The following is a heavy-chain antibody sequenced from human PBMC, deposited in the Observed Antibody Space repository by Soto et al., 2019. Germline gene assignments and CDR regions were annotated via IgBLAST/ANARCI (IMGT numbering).Heavy chain of an antibody. D-gene: IGHD3-10*01. J-gene: IGHJ4*02. CDR2: ISPDDGNT. CDR1: GYTFSSYT. Sequence: GASVTVSCKTSGYTFSSYTIAWVRQAPGQGLEWLGWISPDDGNTEYEQKFQGRVTMTADTLTNNAYMELRSLKYDDTAGYYCARVEAPFGESLHWGQGTPATVSS. CDR3: ARVEAPFGESLH. V-gene: IGHV1-18*01.